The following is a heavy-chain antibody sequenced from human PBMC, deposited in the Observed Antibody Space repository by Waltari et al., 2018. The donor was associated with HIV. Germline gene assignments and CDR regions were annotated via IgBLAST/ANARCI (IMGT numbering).Heavy chain of an antibody. Sequence: QVQLVQSGAEVKKPGASVKVSCKASGYTFTAYYMHWVRQAPGQGLEWMGRINLNSGDTNYGQKFQGRVTRTRETAISTAYMELSRLRSDDTAVYYCARDSYYYDSSGFFPDCWGQGTLVTVSS. D-gene: IGHD3-22*01. V-gene: IGHV1-2*06. CDR3: ARDSYYYDSSGFFPDC. CDR2: INLNSGDT. J-gene: IGHJ4*02. CDR1: GYTFTAYY.